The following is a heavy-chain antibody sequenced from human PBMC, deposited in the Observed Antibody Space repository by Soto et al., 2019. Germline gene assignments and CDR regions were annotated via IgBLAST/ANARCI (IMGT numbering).Heavy chain of an antibody. CDR3: ARRLRGGEEDWFEP. Sequence: QVQLVQSGAEVTKPGSSVKVSCKAAGGTFSRYAISWVRQSPGQGLEWMGGLIPIFATANSAQKFQGRVTITADESTSTAYMELSSLRSEDTAVDYGARRLRGGEEDWFEPWGQGTLVNVPS. J-gene: IGHJ5*02. V-gene: IGHV1-69*12. CDR2: LIPIFATA. D-gene: IGHD3-10*01. CDR1: GGTFSRYA.